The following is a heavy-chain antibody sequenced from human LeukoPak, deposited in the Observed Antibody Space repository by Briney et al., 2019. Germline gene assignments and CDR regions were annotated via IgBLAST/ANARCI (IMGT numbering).Heavy chain of an antibody. Sequence: GASVKVSCKVSGYTLTELSMHWVRQAPGKGLEWMGGFDPEDGETIYAQKFQGRVTMTEDTSTDTAYMELSSLRSEDTAVYYCATGHTMVRGVILRIDWFDPWGQGTLVTVSS. CDR2: FDPEDGET. CDR1: GYTLTELS. J-gene: IGHJ5*02. D-gene: IGHD3-10*01. CDR3: ATGHTMVRGVILRIDWFDP. V-gene: IGHV1-24*01.